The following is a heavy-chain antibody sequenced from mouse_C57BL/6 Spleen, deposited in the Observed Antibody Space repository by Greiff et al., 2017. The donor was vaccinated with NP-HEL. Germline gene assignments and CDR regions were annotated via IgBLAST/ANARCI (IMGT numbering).Heavy chain of an antibody. CDR3: ASRGYGRNPHWYFDG. CDR1: GYTFTGYW. V-gene: IGHV1-9*01. CDR2: ILPGSGST. D-gene: IGHD1-1*01. Sequence: VQLQQSGAELMKPGASVKLSCKATGYTFTGYWLVGVKQRPGHGLEWIGEILPGSGSTNYNEKFKGKATFTADTSSNTASMQPSSLTIEGSAFFSGASRGYGRNPHWYFDGWGTGTTVTVSS. J-gene: IGHJ1*03.